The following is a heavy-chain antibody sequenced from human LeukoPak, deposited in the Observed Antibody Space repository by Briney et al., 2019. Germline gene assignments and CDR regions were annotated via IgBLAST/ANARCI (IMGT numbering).Heavy chain of an antibody. J-gene: IGHJ4*02. D-gene: IGHD1-26*01. CDR3: AKDAIVGATPFDY. CDR2: IRYDGSNK. CDR1: GFTFSSYG. V-gene: IGHV3-30*02. Sequence: GGSLRLSCAASGFTFSSYGMHWVRQAPGKGLEWVAFIRYDGSNKYYADSVKGRFTISRDNSKNTLYLQMNSLRAEDTAVCYCAKDAIVGATPFDYWGQGTLVTVSS.